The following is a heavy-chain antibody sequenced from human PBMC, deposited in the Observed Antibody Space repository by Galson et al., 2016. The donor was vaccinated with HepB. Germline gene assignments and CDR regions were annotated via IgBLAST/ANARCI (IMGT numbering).Heavy chain of an antibody. D-gene: IGHD3-10*01. Sequence: ETLSLTCAVYGGSFSGYYWNFIRQPPGKGLEWIGEINHRGSTNYNPSLKSRVTISVDTSKNHFSLRLRSVTAADTAAYYCARGRDYYGSGSYRRYGMDVWGQGTTVIVSS. CDR3: ARGRDYYGSGSYRRYGMDV. CDR1: GGSFSGYY. CDR2: INHRGST. V-gene: IGHV4-34*01. J-gene: IGHJ6*02.